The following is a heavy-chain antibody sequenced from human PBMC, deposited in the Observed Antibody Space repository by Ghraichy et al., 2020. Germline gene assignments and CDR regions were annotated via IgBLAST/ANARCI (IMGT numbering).Heavy chain of an antibody. J-gene: IGHJ6*02. CDR1: GGSVSSVSYS. CDR3: ARATNPNFYSYYAMDV. V-gene: IGHV4-61*01. CDR2: VHYRGST. D-gene: IGHD2-8*01. Sequence: ETLSLTCTVSGGSVSSVSYSWIWIRQPPGKGLEWIGYVHYRGSTNYNPSLRSRLTVSVDTSKNQISLNLRSVTAADAAVYYCARATNPNFYSYYAMDVWGQGTTGTVSS.